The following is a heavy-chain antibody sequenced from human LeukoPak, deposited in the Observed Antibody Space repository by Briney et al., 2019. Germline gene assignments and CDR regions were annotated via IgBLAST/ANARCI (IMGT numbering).Heavy chain of an antibody. CDR3: ARESRLPNHGSYFDD. V-gene: IGHV1-69*04. Sequence: SVKLSCKASGGTFSSYAISWVRQAPGQGLEWMGTIIPILGIANYAQTFQGRVTITADKSTSTAYMELSSLRSEDTAVYYCARESRLPNHGSYFDDWCQGTIVTAAS. D-gene: IGHD5-24*01. J-gene: IGHJ4*02. CDR2: IIPILGIA. CDR1: GGTFSSYA.